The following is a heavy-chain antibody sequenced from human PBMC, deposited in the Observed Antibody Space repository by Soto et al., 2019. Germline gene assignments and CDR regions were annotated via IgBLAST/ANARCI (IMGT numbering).Heavy chain of an antibody. Sequence: GGSLRLSCAASGFTFNRYAMTWVRQAPGKGLEWVSATSGSGAGTYYADSVKGRFTISRDNSKDTLYLQMNSLRVEDTAVYYCARSLVDTSGYHSRTFDYWGQGTLVTVSS. CDR1: GFTFNRYA. J-gene: IGHJ4*02. D-gene: IGHD3-22*01. CDR2: TSGSGAGT. CDR3: ARSLVDTSGYHSRTFDY. V-gene: IGHV3-23*01.